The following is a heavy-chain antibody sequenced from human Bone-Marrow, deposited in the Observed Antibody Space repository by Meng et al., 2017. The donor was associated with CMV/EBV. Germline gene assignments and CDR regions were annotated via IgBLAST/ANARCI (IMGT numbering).Heavy chain of an antibody. D-gene: IGHD3-22*01. V-gene: IGHV3-21*01. CDR3: ARDTYYYDSSGYYRPKYPDY. Sequence: GESLKIACAASGFTFSSYSMNWVRQAPGKGLEWVSSISSSSYIYYADSVKGRFTISRDNAKNSLYLQMNSLRAEDTAVYYCARDTYYYDSSGYYRPKYPDYWGQGTLVTVSS. J-gene: IGHJ4*02. CDR1: GFTFSSYS. CDR2: ISSSSYI.